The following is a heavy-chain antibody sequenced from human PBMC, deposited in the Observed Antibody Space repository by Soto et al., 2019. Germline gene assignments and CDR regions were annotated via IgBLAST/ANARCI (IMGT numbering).Heavy chain of an antibody. CDR1: GGSISSYY. CDR2: IYYSGST. V-gene: IGHV4-59*01. J-gene: IGHJ4*02. Sequence: SETLSLTCTVSGGSISSYYWSWIRQPPGKGLEWIGYIYYSGSTNYNPSLKSRVTISVDTSKNQFSLKLSSVTAADTAVYYCARLEYSSGWYRFGYWGQGTLVTVS. D-gene: IGHD6-19*01. CDR3: ARLEYSSGWYRFGY.